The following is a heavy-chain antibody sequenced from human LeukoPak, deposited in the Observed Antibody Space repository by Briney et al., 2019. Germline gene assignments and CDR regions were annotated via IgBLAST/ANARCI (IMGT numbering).Heavy chain of an antibody. V-gene: IGHV3-21*01. CDR3: ARIGDNDAFDI. Sequence: PGGSLRLSCAASGFTFSSYSMNWVRQAPGKGLEWVSSISSSSSYIYYADSVKGRFTISRDTSKNTLYLQMGGLRAEDMAVYHCARIGDNDAFDIWGQGTMVTVSS. D-gene: IGHD1-1*01. CDR2: ISSSSSYI. CDR1: GFTFSSYS. J-gene: IGHJ3*02.